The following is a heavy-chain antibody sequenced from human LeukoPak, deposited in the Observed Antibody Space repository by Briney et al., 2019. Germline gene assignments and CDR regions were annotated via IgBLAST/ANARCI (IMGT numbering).Heavy chain of an antibody. CDR1: RLTFSIYA. D-gene: IGHD7-27*01. Sequence: PGGSLRLSCAASRLTFSIYAMGWFRQAPGKGLEWVSVISDRAERTYYADSVKGRFTISRDNAKNSLYLQMNSLRAEDTAVYYCAKDRETGETAYYYYGMDVWGQGTTVTVSS. V-gene: IGHV3-23*01. CDR2: ISDRAERT. CDR3: AKDRETGETAYYYYGMDV. J-gene: IGHJ6*02.